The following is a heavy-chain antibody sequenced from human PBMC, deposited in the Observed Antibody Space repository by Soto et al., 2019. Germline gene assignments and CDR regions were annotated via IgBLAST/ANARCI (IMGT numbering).Heavy chain of an antibody. CDR2: IIPIFGTA. CDR3: ARAPPSSIAARRHPSLYYDYGMDV. CDR1: GGTFSSYA. D-gene: IGHD6-6*01. Sequence: QVQLVQSGAEVKKPGSSVKVSCKASGGTFSSYAISWVRQAPGQGLEWMGGIIPIFGTANYAQKCQGRVTITADESTSTAYMELSSLRSEDTTVYYCARAPPSSIAARRHPSLYYDYGMDVWGQGTTVTVSS. V-gene: IGHV1-69*01. J-gene: IGHJ6*02.